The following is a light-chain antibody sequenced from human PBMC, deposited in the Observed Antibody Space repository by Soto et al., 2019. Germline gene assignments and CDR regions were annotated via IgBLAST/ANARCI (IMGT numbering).Light chain of an antibody. CDR1: QSVDSKY. CDR2: AAS. Sequence: IVLTQSPGTLCLSPGERATLSSRASQSVDSKYLAWYQQKPGQAPRILIFAASSRATGIPDRFSGRGFGTEFTLTISSLQSEDFAVYYCQQYNNWWTFGQGTKVDI. CDR3: QQYNNWWT. J-gene: IGKJ1*01. V-gene: IGKV3D-15*01.